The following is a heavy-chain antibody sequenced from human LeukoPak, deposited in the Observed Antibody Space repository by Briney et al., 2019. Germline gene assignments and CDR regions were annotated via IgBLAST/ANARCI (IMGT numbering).Heavy chain of an antibody. Sequence: GGSLRLSCAASGFTFSSYSMNWVRQAAGKGLEWVSLINLSGSSTYYADSVKGRFTISRDNSKNTLYLQMNSLRAEDTAVYYCAKMRPNSGWCYDYWGQGTLVTVSS. V-gene: IGHV3-23*01. D-gene: IGHD6-19*01. CDR2: INLSGSST. CDR3: AKMRPNSGWCYDY. J-gene: IGHJ4*02. CDR1: GFTFSSYS.